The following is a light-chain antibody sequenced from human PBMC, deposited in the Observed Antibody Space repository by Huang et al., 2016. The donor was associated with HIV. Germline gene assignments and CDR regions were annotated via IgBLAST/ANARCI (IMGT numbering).Light chain of an antibody. J-gene: IGKJ4*01. CDR3: QQYDTWPPLT. Sequence: EVVLTQSPGTLSVSPGETATLSCSASQSIRQNLAWYKYKPGTAPRLLIFSASTRATDIPARFSGSGTGTEFTLTVTSLQSEDFALYYCQQYDTWPPLTFGGGTRVDI. CDR2: SAS. V-gene: IGKV3D-15*01. CDR1: QSIRQN.